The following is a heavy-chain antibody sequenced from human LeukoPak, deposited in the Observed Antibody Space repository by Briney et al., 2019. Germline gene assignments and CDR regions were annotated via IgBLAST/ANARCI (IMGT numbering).Heavy chain of an antibody. CDR1: GGSISSYY. CDR2: IYTSGST. J-gene: IGHJ4*02. Sequence: SETLSLTCTVSGGSISSYYWSWIRLPAGKGLEWIGRIYTSGSTNYNPSLKSRVTMSVDTSKNQFSLKLSSVTAADTAVYYCARVGTSYPHVWYFDYWGQGTLVTVSS. V-gene: IGHV4-4*07. D-gene: IGHD1-26*01. CDR3: ARVGTSYPHVWYFDY.